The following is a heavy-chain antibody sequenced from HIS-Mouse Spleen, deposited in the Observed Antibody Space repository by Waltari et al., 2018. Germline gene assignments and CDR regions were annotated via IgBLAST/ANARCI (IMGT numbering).Heavy chain of an antibody. Sequence: QVQLQQWGAGLLKPSETLSLTCAVYGGSFSGSYWSRIRQPPGKGLEWIGEINHSGSTNYNPSLKSRVTISVDTSKNQFSLKLSSVTAADTAVYYCARGITMIVGFDYWGQGTLVTVSS. D-gene: IGHD3-22*01. V-gene: IGHV4-34*01. J-gene: IGHJ4*02. CDR1: GGSFSGSY. CDR3: ARGITMIVGFDY. CDR2: INHSGST.